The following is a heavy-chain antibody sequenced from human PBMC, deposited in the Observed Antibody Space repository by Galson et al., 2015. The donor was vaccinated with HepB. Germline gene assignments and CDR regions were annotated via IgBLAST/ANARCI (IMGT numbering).Heavy chain of an antibody. D-gene: IGHD5-24*01. CDR1: GYSFTNYW. Sequence: QSGAEVKKPGESLKISCKGSGYSFTNYWIGWVRQMPGKGLEWMGIIHPGDSNTKYSPSFQGQVTISADKSISTAYLQRSSLKASDTAIYYCARQEGDMATIGLDYWGQGTLVAVSS. CDR3: ARQEGDMATIGLDY. V-gene: IGHV5-51*01. J-gene: IGHJ4*02. CDR2: IHPGDSNT.